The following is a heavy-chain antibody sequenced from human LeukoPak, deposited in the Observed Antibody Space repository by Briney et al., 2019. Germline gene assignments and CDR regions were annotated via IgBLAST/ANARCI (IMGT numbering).Heavy chain of an antibody. CDR1: GYSFTSYW. Sequence: GESLKISCKGSGYSFTSYWIGWVRQMPGKGLEWMGIIYPGDSDTRYSPSFQGQVTISADKSISTAYLRWSSLKASDTAMYYCASPGIAAAGAKLDAFDIWGQGTMVTVSS. CDR2: IYPGDSDT. V-gene: IGHV5-51*01. J-gene: IGHJ3*02. CDR3: ASPGIAAAGAKLDAFDI. D-gene: IGHD6-13*01.